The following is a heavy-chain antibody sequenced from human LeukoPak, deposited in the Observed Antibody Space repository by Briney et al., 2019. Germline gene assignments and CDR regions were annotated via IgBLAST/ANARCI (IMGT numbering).Heavy chain of an antibody. J-gene: IGHJ4*02. D-gene: IGHD3-22*01. CDR1: GFTFSSYS. CDR2: ISSSSSTI. Sequence: SGGSLILSCAASGFTFSSYSMNWVRQAPGKGLEWVSYISSSSSTIYYADSVKGRFTISRDNAKNSLYLQMNSLRAEDTALYYCAREPHSSYYDSSVPAGGQGTLVTVSS. V-gene: IGHV3-48*04. CDR3: AREPHSSYYDSSVPA.